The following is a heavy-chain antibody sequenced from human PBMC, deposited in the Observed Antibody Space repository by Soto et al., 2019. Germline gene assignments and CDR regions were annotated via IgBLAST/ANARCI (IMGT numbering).Heavy chain of an antibody. Sequence: GSCPTLVNPTQTLTLTCTFSGFSLSTTGVGVSWIRQPPGKALEWLALIYWHDDKRYSPSLKSRLTITKDTSKNQVVLTVTNMDPVDTATYYCAHRGGATVGLYYFDYWGQGALVTVSS. CDR1: GFSLSTTGVG. J-gene: IGHJ4*02. D-gene: IGHD3-16*01. CDR3: AHRGGATVGLYYFDY. CDR2: IYWHDDK. V-gene: IGHV2-5*01.